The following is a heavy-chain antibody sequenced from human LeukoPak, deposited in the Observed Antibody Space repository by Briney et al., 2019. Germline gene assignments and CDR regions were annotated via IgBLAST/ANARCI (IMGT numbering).Heavy chain of an antibody. D-gene: IGHD3-3*01. CDR3: AKDYDFWSGLDY. J-gene: IGHJ4*02. CDR2: INENDGGT. CDR1: GFTVSSSF. Sequence: GGSLRLSCAASGFTVSSSFIYWVRRAPGKGLEWVSSINENDGGTSYADSVKGRFTISRDNSKNTLYLQMNSLRAEDTAVYYCAKDYDFWSGLDYWGQGTLVTVSS. V-gene: IGHV3-23*01.